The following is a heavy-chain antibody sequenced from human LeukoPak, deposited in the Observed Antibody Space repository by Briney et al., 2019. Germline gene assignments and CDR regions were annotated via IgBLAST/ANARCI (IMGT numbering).Heavy chain of an antibody. CDR3: ARHVVAVGFDY. CDR2: ITRSSSYI. J-gene: IGHJ4*02. D-gene: IGHD3-22*01. Sequence: PGGTLRLSCAASGFTFSNYGMNWVRQAPGKGLQWVSSITRSSSYIYYADSVKGRFTIARDNAKNSLYLQMNSLRAEDTAVYYCARHVVAVGFDYWGQGTLVTVSS. CDR1: GFTFSNYG. V-gene: IGHV3-21*01.